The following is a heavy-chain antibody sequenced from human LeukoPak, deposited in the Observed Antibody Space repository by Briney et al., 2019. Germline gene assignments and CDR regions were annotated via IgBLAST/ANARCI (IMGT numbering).Heavy chain of an antibody. CDR3: TRVTEKQFMPFDS. CDR1: GDNVSSYSAA. V-gene: IGHV6-1*01. Sequence: SQTLSLTCAISGDNVSSYSAAWNWIRQSPSRGLEWLGRTYYRSRWYNEYALSVKSRISINPDTSKNQFSLQLNSVTPEDTAVYYCTRVTEKQFMPFDSWGQGTLVTVSS. CDR2: TYYRSRWYN. J-gene: IGHJ4*02. D-gene: IGHD2-2*01.